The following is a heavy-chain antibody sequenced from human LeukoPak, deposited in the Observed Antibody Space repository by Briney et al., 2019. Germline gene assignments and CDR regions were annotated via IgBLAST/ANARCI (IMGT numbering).Heavy chain of an antibody. J-gene: IGHJ4*02. CDR1: GFTFSDHF. Sequence: GGSLRLSCAISGFTFSDHFLDWVRQAPGKGLEWVGRSRNKAKSYTTEYAASVKGRFTISRDDSKNSLYLQMDSLKTEDTAVYYCVRVGSVAGSDYLDYWGQGTLVAVSS. CDR3: VRVGSVAGSDYLDY. V-gene: IGHV3-72*01. D-gene: IGHD6-19*01. CDR2: SRNKAKSYTT.